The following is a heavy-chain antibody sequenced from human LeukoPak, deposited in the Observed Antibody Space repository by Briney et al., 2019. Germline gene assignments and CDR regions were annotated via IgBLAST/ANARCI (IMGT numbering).Heavy chain of an antibody. Sequence: SETLSLTCAVYGGSFSGYYWSWIRQPPGKGLGWIGEINHSGSTNYNPSLKSRVTISVDTSKNRFSLKLSSVTAADTAVYYYARGPRGSSWYWGQGTLVTVSS. D-gene: IGHD6-13*01. CDR3: ARGPRGSSWY. CDR1: GGSFSGYY. V-gene: IGHV4-34*01. J-gene: IGHJ4*02. CDR2: INHSGST.